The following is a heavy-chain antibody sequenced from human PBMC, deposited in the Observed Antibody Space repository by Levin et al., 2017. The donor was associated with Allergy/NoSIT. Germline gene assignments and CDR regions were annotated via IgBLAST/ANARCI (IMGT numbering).Heavy chain of an antibody. CDR2: FDPEDGET. CDR1: GYTLTELS. CDR3: ATLRFGCSSTSCRLYGMDV. J-gene: IGHJ6*02. D-gene: IGHD2-2*01. V-gene: IGHV1-24*01. Sequence: GESLKISCKVSGYTLTELSMHWVRQAPGKGLEWMGGFDPEDGETIYAQKFQGRVTMTEDTSTDTAYMELSSLRSEDTAVYYCATLRFGCSSTSCRLYGMDVWGQGTTVTVSS.